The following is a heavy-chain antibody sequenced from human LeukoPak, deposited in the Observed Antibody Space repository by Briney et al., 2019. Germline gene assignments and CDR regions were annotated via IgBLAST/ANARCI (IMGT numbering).Heavy chain of an antibody. V-gene: IGHV5-51*01. CDR2: IYPGDSDT. J-gene: IGHJ3*02. Sequence: GESLKISCKGSGYSFTSYWIGLVRQMPGEGLERGGIIYPGDSDTRYSPSFQGPVTISADKSISTAYLQWSSLKASDTAMYYCARRGLWFGESLDAFDIWGQGTMVTVSS. CDR3: ARRGLWFGESLDAFDI. D-gene: IGHD3-10*01. CDR1: GYSFTSYW.